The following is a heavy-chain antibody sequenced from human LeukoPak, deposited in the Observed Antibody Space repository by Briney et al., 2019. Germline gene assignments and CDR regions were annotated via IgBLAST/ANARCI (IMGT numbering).Heavy chain of an antibody. CDR1: GFTFSSYA. Sequence: PGGTLRLSCSASGFTFSSYAMHWVRQAPGKGPEFVSTININGDNTYYADSVKGRFTISRDNAKNTLYLQMNSLRAEDTAVYYCARNLVGATEFTYWGQGTLVTVSS. CDR3: ARNLVGATEFTY. V-gene: IGHV3-64*04. J-gene: IGHJ4*02. D-gene: IGHD1-26*01. CDR2: ININGDNT.